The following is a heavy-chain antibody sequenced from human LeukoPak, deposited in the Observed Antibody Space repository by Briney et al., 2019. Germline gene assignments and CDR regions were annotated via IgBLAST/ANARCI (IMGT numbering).Heavy chain of an antibody. CDR3: AKGGWELPIDY. J-gene: IGHJ4*02. Sequence: GGSLRLSCTVSGFTVSSNSMSWVRQAPGKGLEWVSFIYSDNTHYSDSVKGRFTISRDNSKNTLYLQMNSLRAEDTAVYYCAKGGWELPIDYWGQGTLVTVSS. V-gene: IGHV3-53*01. D-gene: IGHD1-26*01. CDR2: IYSDNT. CDR1: GFTVSSNS.